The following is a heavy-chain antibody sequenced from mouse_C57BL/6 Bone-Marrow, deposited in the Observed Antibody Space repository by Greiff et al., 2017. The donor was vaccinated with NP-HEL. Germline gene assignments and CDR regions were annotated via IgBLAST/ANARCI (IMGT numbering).Heavy chain of an antibody. CDR3: ARGAY. Sequence: QVQLQQSGAELVKPGASVKISCKASGYEFSNYWMNWVKQRPGKGLEWIGQICPGDGDTNYNGKFKDKATLTADKSTSTAYMQLSRVTSEDSAVYFCARGAYWGQGTLVTVSA. CDR2: ICPGDGDT. J-gene: IGHJ3*01. V-gene: IGHV1-80*01. CDR1: GYEFSNYW.